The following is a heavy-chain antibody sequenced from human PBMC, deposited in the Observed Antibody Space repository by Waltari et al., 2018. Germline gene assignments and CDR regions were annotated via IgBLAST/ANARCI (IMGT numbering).Heavy chain of an antibody. CDR3: VRVDPFLMDV. CDR1: GFTFSDYY. CDR2: ISSSGRTI. V-gene: IGHV3-11*01. Sequence: QVQLVESGGGLVKPGGSLRLSCAARGFTFSDYYMSWVRQAPGKGLEWVSYISSSGRTIDYADSVKGRFTISRDNAKNSLYLQMNNLRAEDAAVYYCVRVDPFLMDVWGNGTTVTVSS. D-gene: IGHD3-3*01. J-gene: IGHJ6*04.